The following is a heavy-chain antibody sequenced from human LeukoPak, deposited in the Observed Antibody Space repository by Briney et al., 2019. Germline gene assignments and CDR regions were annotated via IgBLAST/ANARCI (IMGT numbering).Heavy chain of an antibody. V-gene: IGHV3-48*04. Sequence: GGSLRLSCAASGFTFSSYSMNWVRQAPGKGLEWVSYISSSSTTIYYADSVKGRFTISRDNAKNSLYLQMNSLRAEDTAVYYCARSDGYNWYDAFDIWGQGTMVTVPS. CDR2: ISSSSTTI. J-gene: IGHJ3*02. CDR3: ARSDGYNWYDAFDI. D-gene: IGHD5-24*01. CDR1: GFTFSSYS.